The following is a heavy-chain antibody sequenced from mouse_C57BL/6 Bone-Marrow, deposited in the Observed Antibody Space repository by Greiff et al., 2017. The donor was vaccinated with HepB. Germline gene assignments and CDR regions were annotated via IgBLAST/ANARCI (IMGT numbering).Heavy chain of an antibody. CDR3: TTTLFGSSYGRGDY. J-gene: IGHJ2*01. V-gene: IGHV14-4*01. D-gene: IGHD1-1*01. CDR1: GFNIKDDY. CDR2: IDPENGDT. Sequence: VQLQQSGAELVRPGASVKLSCTASGFNIKDDYMHWVKQRPEQGLEWIGWIDPENGDTEYASKFQGKATITVDTSSNTGYLQLSSLTSQDTAVSYCTTTLFGSSYGRGDYWGKGTTLTVSS.